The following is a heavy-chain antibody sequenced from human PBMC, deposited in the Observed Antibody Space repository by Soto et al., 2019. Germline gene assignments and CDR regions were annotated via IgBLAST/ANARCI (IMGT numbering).Heavy chain of an antibody. CDR2: ISYDGSNK. J-gene: IGHJ1*01. D-gene: IGHD6-19*01. Sequence: QVQLVESGGGVVQPGRSLRLSCAASGFTFSSYAMHWVRQAPGKGLAWVAVISYDGSNKYYADSVKGRFTISRDNSKNTLYLQMNSLRAEDTAVYYCARDRRESIAVAGHAEYFQHWGQGTLVTVSS. V-gene: IGHV3-30-3*01. CDR3: ARDRRESIAVAGHAEYFQH. CDR1: GFTFSSYA.